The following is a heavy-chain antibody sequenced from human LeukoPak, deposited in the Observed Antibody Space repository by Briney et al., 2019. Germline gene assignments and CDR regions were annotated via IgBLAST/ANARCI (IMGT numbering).Heavy chain of an antibody. V-gene: IGHV3-21*04. D-gene: IGHD1-26*01. CDR1: GFTFSSYS. CDR3: ARDKTGELLLDNCFDP. CDR2: ISSSSSCI. J-gene: IGHJ5*02. Sequence: GGSLRLSCAASGFTFSSYSMNWVRQAPGKGLEWVSSISSSSSCIYYADSVKGRFTISRDNAKNSLYLQMNSLRAEDTAVYYCARDKTGELLLDNCFDPWGQGTLATVSS.